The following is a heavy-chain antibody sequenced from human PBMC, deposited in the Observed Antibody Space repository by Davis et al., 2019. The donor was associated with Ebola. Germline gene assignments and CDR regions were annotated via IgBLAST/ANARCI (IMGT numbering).Heavy chain of an antibody. V-gene: IGHV3-74*03. J-gene: IGHJ6*02. Sequence: GESLKISCAASGFTFRHHWMQWVRQAPGKGLMWVAHINSDGSSTTYADSVRGRFTISRDNTKNTLYLQMNSLRAEDTAVYYCAKDLLGVVVVPAAILLPRGGMDVWGQGTTVTVSS. D-gene: IGHD2-2*01. CDR1: GFTFRHHW. CDR3: AKDLLGVVVVPAAILLPRGGMDV. CDR2: INSDGSST.